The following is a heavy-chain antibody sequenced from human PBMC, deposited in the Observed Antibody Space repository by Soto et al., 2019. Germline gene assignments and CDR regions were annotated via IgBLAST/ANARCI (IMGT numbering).Heavy chain of an antibody. CDR2: ISPNGQGI. D-gene: IGHD6-6*01. CDR1: GFTVTSNG. CDR3: AKDRKYPRDYFHY. J-gene: IGHJ4*02. Sequence: EVKLLESGGGLVQPGGSLRLSCGVSGFTVTSNGVSWVRQAPGKGLEWVSAISPNGQGIWYTDSVKGRFTISRDISRNTVFLQMDSLRAEDTAVYYCAKDRKYPRDYFHYWGQGNLVTVSS. V-gene: IGHV3-23*01.